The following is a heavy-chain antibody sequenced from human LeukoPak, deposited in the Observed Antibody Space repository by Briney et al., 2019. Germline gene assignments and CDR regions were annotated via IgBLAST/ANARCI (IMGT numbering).Heavy chain of an antibody. CDR1: GFTFSTYG. CDR2: IPYDGSNK. Sequence: GRSLRLSCAASGFTFSTYGMHWVRQAPGKGLEWVAFIPYDGSNKYYADSVKGRFTISRDNSKNTLYLQMNSLRTEDTAVYYCAKDYGLLWPDYWGQGTLVTVSS. D-gene: IGHD2-21*01. V-gene: IGHV3-30*02. J-gene: IGHJ4*02. CDR3: AKDYGLLWPDY.